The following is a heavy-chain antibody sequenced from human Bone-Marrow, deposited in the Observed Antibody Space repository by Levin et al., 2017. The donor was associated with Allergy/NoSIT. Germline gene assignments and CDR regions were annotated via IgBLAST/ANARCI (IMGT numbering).Heavy chain of an antibody. Sequence: PSETLSPTCTVSGGSISSYYWSWIRQTPGKGLDWIGYIYYSGSTNYNPPLKSRVTISVDTSKKQFSLKLSSVTAADTAVYYCARGTMITFGGVIVFDYWGQGTLVTVSS. CDR1: GGSISSYY. CDR3: ARGTMITFGGVIVFDY. D-gene: IGHD3-16*02. J-gene: IGHJ4*02. CDR2: IYYSGST. V-gene: IGHV4-59*01.